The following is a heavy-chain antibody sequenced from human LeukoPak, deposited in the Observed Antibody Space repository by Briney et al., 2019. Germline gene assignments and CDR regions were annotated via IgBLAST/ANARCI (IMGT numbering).Heavy chain of an antibody. J-gene: IGHJ4*02. V-gene: IGHV4-34*01. CDR2: INHSGST. CDR1: GGSFSGYY. D-gene: IGHD6-13*01. CDR3: ARRVQSGYGDYSSSWYPY. Sequence: PSETLSLTCAVYGGSFSGYYWSWIRQPPGKGLEWIGEINHSGSTNYNPSLKSRVTISVDTSKNQFSLKLSSVTAADTAVYYCARRVQSGYGDYSSSWYPYWGQGTLVTVSS.